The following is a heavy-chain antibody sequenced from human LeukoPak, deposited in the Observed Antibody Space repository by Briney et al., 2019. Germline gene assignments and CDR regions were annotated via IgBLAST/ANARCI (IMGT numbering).Heavy chain of an antibody. CDR2: ISYDGSNK. V-gene: IGHV3-30*04. Sequence: GGSLRLSCAASGFTFSSYAMHWVRQAPGKGLEWVAVISYDGSNKYYADSVKGRFTISRDNSKNTLYLQMNSLRAEDTAVYYCARALGAYYCSGGSCYSHYYYYGMDVWGQGTTVTVSS. CDR1: GFTFSSYA. J-gene: IGHJ6*02. CDR3: ARALGAYYCSGGSCYSHYYYYGMDV. D-gene: IGHD2-15*01.